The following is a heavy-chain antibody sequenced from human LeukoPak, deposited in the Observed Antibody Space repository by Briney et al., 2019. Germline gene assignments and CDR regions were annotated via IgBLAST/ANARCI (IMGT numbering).Heavy chain of an antibody. CDR2: INPNSGGT. CDR3: ATDSAQA. J-gene: IGHJ5*02. D-gene: IGHD3-10*01. Sequence: ASVKVSCKASGYTFTGYYMHWVRQAPGQGLEWMGWINPNSGGTNYAQKFQGRVTMTEDTSTDTAYMELSSLRSEDTAVYYCATDSAQAWGQGTLVTVSS. V-gene: IGHV1-2*02. CDR1: GYTFTGYY.